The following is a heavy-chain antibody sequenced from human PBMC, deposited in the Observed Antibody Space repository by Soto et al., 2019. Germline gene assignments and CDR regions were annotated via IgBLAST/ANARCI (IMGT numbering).Heavy chain of an antibody. V-gene: IGHV4-34*01. Sequence: SETLSLTCAVYGGSFSGYYWSWIRQPPGKGLEWIGEINRSGSTNYNPSLKSRVTISVDTSKNQFSLKLSSVTAADTAVYYCARGKSSSWYVYYFDYWGQGTLVTVSS. D-gene: IGHD6-13*01. CDR1: GGSFSGYY. CDR2: INRSGST. CDR3: ARGKSSSWYVYYFDY. J-gene: IGHJ4*02.